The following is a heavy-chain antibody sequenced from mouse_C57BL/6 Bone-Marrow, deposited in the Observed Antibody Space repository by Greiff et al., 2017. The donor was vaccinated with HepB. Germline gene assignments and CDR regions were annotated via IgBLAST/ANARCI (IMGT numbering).Heavy chain of an antibody. V-gene: IGHV5-4*03. CDR3: ARGDYPFAY. CDR1: GFTFSSYA. CDR2: ISDGGSYT. Sequence: DVKLQESGGGLVKPGGSLKLSCAASGFTFSSYAMSWVRQTPEKRLEWVATISDGGSYTYYPDNVKGRFTISRDNAKNNLYLQMSHLKSEDTAMYYCARGDYPFAYWGQGTLVTVSA. J-gene: IGHJ3*01. D-gene: IGHD2-4*01.